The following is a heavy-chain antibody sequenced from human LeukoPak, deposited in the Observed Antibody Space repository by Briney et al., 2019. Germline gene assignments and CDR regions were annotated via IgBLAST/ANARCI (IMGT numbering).Heavy chain of an antibody. CDR3: TRQQLVFDY. CDR1: GFTFSNAW. CDR2: IKSKTDGGTT. D-gene: IGHD6-13*01. V-gene: IGHV3-15*01. Sequence: GGSLRLSCAASGFTFSNAWMSWVRQTPGEGLEWVGRIKSKTDGGTTDYAAPVKGRFTITRDDSKSTLYLQMSSLKTEDTAVYYCTRQQLVFDYWGQGTLVTVSS. J-gene: IGHJ4*02.